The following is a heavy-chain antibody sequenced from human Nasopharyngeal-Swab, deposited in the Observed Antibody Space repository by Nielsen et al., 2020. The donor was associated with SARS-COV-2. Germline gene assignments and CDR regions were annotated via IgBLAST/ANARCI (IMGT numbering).Heavy chain of an antibody. Sequence: SETLSLTCTVSGYSISSGYYWGWIRQPPGKGLEWIGSIYHSGSTYYNPSLKSRATISVDTSKNQFSLKLSSVTAADTAVYYCVRDTQTYYDSSGYQDYWGQGTLVTVSS. CDR1: GYSISSGYY. V-gene: IGHV4-38-2*02. J-gene: IGHJ4*02. CDR2: IYHSGST. CDR3: VRDTQTYYDSSGYQDY. D-gene: IGHD3-22*01.